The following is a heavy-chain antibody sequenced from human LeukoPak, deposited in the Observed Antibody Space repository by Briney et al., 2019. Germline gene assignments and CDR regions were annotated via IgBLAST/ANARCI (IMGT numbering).Heavy chain of an antibody. Sequence: SVKVSCKASGGTFSSYAISWVRQAPGQGLEWMGGIIPIFGTANYAQKFQGRVTITADESTSTAYMELSSLRSEDTAIYYCAKDVNWDYKGFFEYWGQGTPVTVSS. CDR3: AKDVNWDYKGFFEY. CDR1: GGTFSSYA. D-gene: IGHD1-7*01. J-gene: IGHJ4*02. V-gene: IGHV1-69*13. CDR2: IIPIFGTA.